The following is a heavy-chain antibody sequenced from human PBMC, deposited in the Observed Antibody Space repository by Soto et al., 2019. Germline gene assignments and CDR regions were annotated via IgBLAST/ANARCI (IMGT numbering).Heavy chain of an antibody. V-gene: IGHV4-39*01. D-gene: IGHD3-10*01. CDR1: GGSISSSSYY. CDR3: ARLYGSGSFLGY. Sequence: QLQLQESGPGLVKPSETLSLTCTVSGGSISSSSYYWGWIRQPPGKGLEWIGSIYYSGSTYYNPSLKSRVTISVDKSKNQFSLKLSSVNAADTSVYYCARLYGSGSFLGYWGQGTLVTVSS. CDR2: IYYSGST. J-gene: IGHJ4*02.